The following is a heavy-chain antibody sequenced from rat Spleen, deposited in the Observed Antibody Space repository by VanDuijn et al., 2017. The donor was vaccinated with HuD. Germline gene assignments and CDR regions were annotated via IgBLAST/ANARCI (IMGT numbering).Heavy chain of an antibody. CDR2: ISYEGSST. Sequence: EVQLVESGGGLVQPGRSLKLSCAASGFTFSDYYMAWVRQAPKKGLEWVASISYEGSSTYYGDSVKGRFTISRDNAKSTLYLQMNSLRSEDTATYYCARQGGLGARNYFDYWGQGVMVTVSS. V-gene: IGHV5-22*01. CDR1: GFTFSDYY. CDR3: ARQGGLGARNYFDY. J-gene: IGHJ2*01. D-gene: IGHD5-1*01.